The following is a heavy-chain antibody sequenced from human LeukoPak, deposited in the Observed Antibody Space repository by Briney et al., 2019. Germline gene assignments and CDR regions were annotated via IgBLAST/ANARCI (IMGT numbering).Heavy chain of an antibody. Sequence: GGSLRLSCAASGFTFDDYGMSWVRQAPGKGLDWVSGINWNGGSTGYADSVKGRFTTSRDNAKNSLYLQMNSLRAEDTALYYCAREDDYGDYIPEYYFDYWGQGTPVTVSS. V-gene: IGHV3-20*04. D-gene: IGHD4-17*01. CDR3: AREDDYGDYIPEYYFDY. J-gene: IGHJ4*02. CDR1: GFTFDDYG. CDR2: INWNGGST.